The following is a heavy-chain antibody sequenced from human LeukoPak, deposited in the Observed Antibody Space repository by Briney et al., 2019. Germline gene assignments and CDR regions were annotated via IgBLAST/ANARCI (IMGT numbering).Heavy chain of an antibody. CDR3: ARGSWGFLEGYGFHY. D-gene: IGHD3-3*01. CDR2: IIPIFGTA. J-gene: IGHJ4*02. V-gene: IGHV1-69*13. CDR1: GGTFSSYA. Sequence: SVKVSCKASGGTFSSYAISWVRQAPGQGLEWMGGIIPIFGTANYAQKFQGRVTITADESTSTAYMELSSLRSEDTAVYYCARGSWGFLEGYGFHYWGQGTLVTVSS.